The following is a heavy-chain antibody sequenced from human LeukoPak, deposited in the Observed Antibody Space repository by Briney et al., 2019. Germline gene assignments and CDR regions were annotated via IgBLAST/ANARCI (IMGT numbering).Heavy chain of an antibody. CDR1: GYTFTSYY. D-gene: IGHD2-21*02. CDR2: IDPSGGST. Sequence: ASVKVSCKASGYTFTSYYMHWVRQAPGQGLGWMGIIDPSGGSTSYAQKFQGRVTMTRDTSTSTVYMELSSLRSEDTAVYYCAREVAYCGGDCSPDNYYYYGMDVWGQGTTVTVSS. V-gene: IGHV1-46*01. J-gene: IGHJ6*02. CDR3: AREVAYCGGDCSPDNYYYYGMDV.